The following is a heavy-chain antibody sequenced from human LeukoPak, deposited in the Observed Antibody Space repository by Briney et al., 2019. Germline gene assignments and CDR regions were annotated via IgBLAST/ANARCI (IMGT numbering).Heavy chain of an antibody. J-gene: IGHJ5*02. V-gene: IGHV1-46*01. D-gene: IGHD4-17*01. CDR2: INPSGGST. Sequence: GASVKVSCKASGYTFTSYYMHWVRQAPGQGLEWMGIINPSGGSTSYAQKFQGRVTTTRDTSTSTVYMELSSLRSEDTAVYYCARAGGDYGVHPKNWFDPWGQGTLDTVSS. CDR3: ARAGGDYGVHPKNWFDP. CDR1: GYTFTSYY.